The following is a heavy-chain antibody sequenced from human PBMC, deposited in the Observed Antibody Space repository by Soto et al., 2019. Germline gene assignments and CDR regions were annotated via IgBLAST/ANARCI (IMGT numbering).Heavy chain of an antibody. V-gene: IGHV1-3*01. CDR2: INAGNGNT. CDR1: GYIFTDYY. D-gene: IGHD4-17*01. CDR3: ARTVGHYYGMDV. J-gene: IGHJ6*02. Sequence: ASVKVSCKASGYIFTDYYMHWVRQAPGQRLEWMGWINAGNGNTKYSQKFQGRVTITRDTSASTAYMELSSLRSEDTAVYYCARTVGHYYGMDVWGQGTTVTVSS.